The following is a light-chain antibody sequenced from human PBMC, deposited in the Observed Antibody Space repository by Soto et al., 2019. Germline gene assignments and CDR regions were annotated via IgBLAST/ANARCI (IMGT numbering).Light chain of an antibody. J-gene: IGKJ1*01. CDR1: QRISSW. Sequence: DIQMTQSPSTLSASVGERVTTTCRASQRISSWLAWYQQKPGKAPKLLIYDASSLESGVPSRFSGSGSGTEFTLTISSLQPDDFATYYCQQYNSYSPWTFGQGTKVDIK. V-gene: IGKV1-5*01. CDR3: QQYNSYSPWT. CDR2: DAS.